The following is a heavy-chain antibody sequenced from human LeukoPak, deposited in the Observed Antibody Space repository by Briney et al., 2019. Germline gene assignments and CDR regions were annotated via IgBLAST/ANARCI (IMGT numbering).Heavy chain of an antibody. J-gene: IGHJ5*02. CDR3: ARGVVITGNWFDP. CDR1: GGSISSYY. D-gene: IGHD3-22*01. CDR2: IYTSGST. V-gene: IGHV4-4*09. Sequence: SQTLSLTCTVSGGSISSYYWSWIRQPPGKGLEWIGYIYTSGSTNYIPSLKSRVTISVDTSKSQFSLKLSSVTAPDTAVYYCARGVVITGNWFDPWGQGTLVTVSS.